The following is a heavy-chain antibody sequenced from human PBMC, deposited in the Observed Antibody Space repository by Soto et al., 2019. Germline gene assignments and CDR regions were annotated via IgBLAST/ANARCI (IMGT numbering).Heavy chain of an antibody. V-gene: IGHV3-23*01. D-gene: IGHD2-15*01. CDR3: AKGKQVVVAATLNWFDP. Sequence: EVQLLESGGGLVQPGGSLRLSCAASGFTFSSYAMSWVRQAPGKGLEWVSAISGSGGSTYYADSVKGRFTISRDNSKNTLYLQMNSLRAEDTAVYYCAKGKQVVVAATLNWFDPWGQGTLVTVSS. CDR2: ISGSGGST. CDR1: GFTFSSYA. J-gene: IGHJ5*02.